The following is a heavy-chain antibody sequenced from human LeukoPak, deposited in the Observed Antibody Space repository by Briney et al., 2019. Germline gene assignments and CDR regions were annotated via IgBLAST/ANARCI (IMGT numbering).Heavy chain of an antibody. CDR1: GFTLSSYA. CDR3: ARVGEGRYYQYYYMDV. J-gene: IGHJ6*03. V-gene: IGHV3-64*01. CDR2: ISKNGGNT. D-gene: IGHD1-26*01. Sequence: GGSLRLSCAASGFTLSSYAMHWVRQAPGKGLEYVSAISKNGGNTYYANSVKGRFSISGDNSKNTLYLQMGSLRTEDMAVYYCARVGEGRYYQYYYMDVWGKGTTVTVSS.